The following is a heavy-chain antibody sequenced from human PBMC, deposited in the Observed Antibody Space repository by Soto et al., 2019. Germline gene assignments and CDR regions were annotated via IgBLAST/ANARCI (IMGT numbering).Heavy chain of an antibody. V-gene: IGHV5-10-1*01. CDR2: IDPSDSYT. CDR1: GYSFTSYW. Sequence: GESLKISCKGSGYSFTSYWISWVRQMPGKGLEWMGRIDPSDSYTNYSPSFQGHVTISADKSISTAYLQWSSLKASDTAMYYCARRSITGYYTPRGCMDVWGQGTTFTVSS. J-gene: IGHJ6*02. D-gene: IGHD1-20*01. CDR3: ARRSITGYYTPRGCMDV.